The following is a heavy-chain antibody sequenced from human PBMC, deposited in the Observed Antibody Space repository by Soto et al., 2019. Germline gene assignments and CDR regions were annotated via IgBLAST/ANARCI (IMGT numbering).Heavy chain of an antibody. D-gene: IGHD4-17*01. CDR1: GGSFSGYY. CDR3: ARGRPVTAFDY. CDR2: INHSGST. Sequence: QVQLQQWGAGLLKPSETLSLTCAVYGGSFSGYYWSWIRQPPGKGLERIGEINHSGSTNYNPSLKSRVTISVDTSKNQFSLKPSSVTAADTAVYYCARGRPVTAFDYWGQGTLVTVSS. V-gene: IGHV4-34*01. J-gene: IGHJ4*02.